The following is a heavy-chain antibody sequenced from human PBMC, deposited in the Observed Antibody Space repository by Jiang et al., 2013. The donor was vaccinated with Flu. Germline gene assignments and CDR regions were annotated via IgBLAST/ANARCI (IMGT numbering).Heavy chain of an antibody. CDR3: ARGFGSGSSDAFDI. CDR2: INHSGST. J-gene: IGHJ3*02. D-gene: IGHD3-10*01. V-gene: IGHV4-34*01. Sequence: TLSLTCAVYVGPFSGYYWSWIRQPPRKGLEWIGEINHSGSTNYNPSLKSRVTISVDTSKNQFSLRLSSVTAADTAVYYCARGFGSGSSDAFDIWGQGTMVTVSS. CDR1: VGPFSGYY.